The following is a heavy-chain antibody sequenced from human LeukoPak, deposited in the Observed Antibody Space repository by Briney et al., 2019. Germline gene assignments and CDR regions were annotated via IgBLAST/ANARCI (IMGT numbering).Heavy chain of an antibody. Sequence: SETLSLTCTVSGGSISNSYWSWIRQPPGKGLEWIGYISYIGSTKYNPSLKSRVTISEDTSKKQFSLKLSSVTAADTAVYYCAGSYHYYMDVWGKGTTVTVSS. CDR1: GGSISNSY. CDR2: ISYIGST. J-gene: IGHJ6*03. V-gene: IGHV4-59*01. CDR3: AGSYHYYMDV.